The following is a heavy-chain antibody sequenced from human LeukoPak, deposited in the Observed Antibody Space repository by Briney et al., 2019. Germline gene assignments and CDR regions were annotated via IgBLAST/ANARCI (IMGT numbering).Heavy chain of an antibody. CDR1: GFTFRSCA. J-gene: IGHJ6*03. V-gene: IGHV3-30*01. D-gene: IGHD5-12*01. CDR2: TSYDGDNK. CDR3: ARVGGYSGYDTGYYYYMDV. Sequence: GGSLRLSCAASGFTFRSCAMHWVRQAPGKGLEWVAVTSYDGDNKYYADSVKGRFTISRDNSKNTLYLQMNSLRAEDTAVYYCARVGGYSGYDTGYYYYMDVWGKGTTVTVSS.